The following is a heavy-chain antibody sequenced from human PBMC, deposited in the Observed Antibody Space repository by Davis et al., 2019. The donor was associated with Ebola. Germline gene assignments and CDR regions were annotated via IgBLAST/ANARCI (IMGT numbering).Heavy chain of an antibody. CDR2: IGGSGDNT. V-gene: IGHV3-23*01. J-gene: IGHJ6*02. CDR3: ARALAEGDFYYYYYGMDV. CDR1: GFTFSTYA. D-gene: IGHD3-3*02. Sequence: GESLKISCAASGFTFSTYAMSWVRQAPGKGLEWVSTIGGSGDNTYYADSVKGRFTISRDNSKNSLYLQMNSLRAEDTAVYYCARALAEGDFYYYYYGMDVWGQGTTVTVSS.